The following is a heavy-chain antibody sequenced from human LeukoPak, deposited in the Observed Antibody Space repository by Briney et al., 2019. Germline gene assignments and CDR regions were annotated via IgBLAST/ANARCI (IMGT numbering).Heavy chain of an antibody. CDR3: ARAPYPLRYYTDY. CDR2: ISSSSSYI. V-gene: IGHV3-21*01. J-gene: IGHJ4*02. CDR1: GFTVSTHY. Sequence: GGSLRLSCAASGFTVSTHYISWVRQAPGKGLEWVSSISSSSSYIYYADSVKGRFTISRDNAKNSLYLQMNSLRAEDTAVYYCARAPYPLRYYTDYWGQGTLVTVSS. D-gene: IGHD3-9*01.